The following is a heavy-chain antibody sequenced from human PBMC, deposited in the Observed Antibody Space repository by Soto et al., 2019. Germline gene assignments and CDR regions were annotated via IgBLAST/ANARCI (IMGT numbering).Heavy chain of an antibody. CDR3: ASLINAAFDF. CDR2: IYSSGST. Sequence: SETLSLTCTVSGGSISSGGYYWSWIRQPPGKGLEWIGYIYSSGSTSYNPSLKSRVTISVDTSKNQFSLKLRSVTAADTAVYYCASLINAAFDFWGQGTLVTVS. CDR1: GGSISSGGYY. V-gene: IGHV4-61*08. J-gene: IGHJ4*02. D-gene: IGHD3-10*01.